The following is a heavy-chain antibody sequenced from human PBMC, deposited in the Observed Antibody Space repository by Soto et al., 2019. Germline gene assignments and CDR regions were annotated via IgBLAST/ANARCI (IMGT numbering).Heavy chain of an antibody. D-gene: IGHD3-22*01. CDR3: AKDRMPTYYYDSSGSSPYDY. V-gene: IGHV3-23*01. Sequence: PGGSLRLSCAASGFTFSSYAMSWVRQAPGKGLEWVSAISGSGGSTYYADSVKGRFTISRDNSKNTLYLQMNSLRAEDTAVYYCAKDRMPTYYYDSSGSSPYDYWGQGTMVTVYS. J-gene: IGHJ4*02. CDR2: ISGSGGST. CDR1: GFTFSSYA.